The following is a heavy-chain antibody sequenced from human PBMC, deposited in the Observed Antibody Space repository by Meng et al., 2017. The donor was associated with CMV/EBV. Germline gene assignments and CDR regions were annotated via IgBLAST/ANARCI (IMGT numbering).Heavy chain of an antibody. J-gene: IGHJ4*02. D-gene: IGHD1-14*01. CDR2: IYYSGST. V-gene: IGHV4-30-4*08. CDR1: GGSISSGDYY. Sequence: QVQLKESGPGLVKPSQTLSLTCTVSGGSISSGDYYWSWIRQPPGKGLEWIGYIYYSGSTYYSPSLKSRVTISVDTSKNQFSLKLSSVTAADTAVYYCARVMGPNRTPYYFDYWGQGTLVTVSS. CDR3: ARVMGPNRTPYYFDY.